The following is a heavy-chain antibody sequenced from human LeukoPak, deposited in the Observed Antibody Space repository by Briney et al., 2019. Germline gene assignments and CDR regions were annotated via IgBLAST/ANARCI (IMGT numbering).Heavy chain of an antibody. Sequence: SETLSLTCTVSGGSISSYYWSWIRQPPGKGLEWIGYIYYSGSTNYNPSLKCRVTISVDTSKNQFSLKLSSVTAADTAVYYCARRLYYYDSSGYYSGWYFDLWGRGTLVTVSS. CDR2: IYYSGST. CDR1: GGSISSYY. V-gene: IGHV4-59*01. D-gene: IGHD3-22*01. J-gene: IGHJ2*01. CDR3: ARRLYYYDSSGYYSGWYFDL.